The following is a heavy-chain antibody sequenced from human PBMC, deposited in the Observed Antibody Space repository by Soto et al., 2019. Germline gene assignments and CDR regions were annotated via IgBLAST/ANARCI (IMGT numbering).Heavy chain of an antibody. J-gene: IGHJ3*02. Sequence: PGWSLRLSCASSVSTFSSYAMSWVRQAPGKGLEWVSAISGSGGSTYYADSVKGRFTISRDNSKNTLYLQMNSLRAEDTAVYYCAKDGIRFLEWLYNAFDIWGQGTMVTVSS. CDR3: AKDGIRFLEWLYNAFDI. CDR1: VSTFSSYA. D-gene: IGHD3-3*01. V-gene: IGHV3-23*01. CDR2: ISGSGGST.